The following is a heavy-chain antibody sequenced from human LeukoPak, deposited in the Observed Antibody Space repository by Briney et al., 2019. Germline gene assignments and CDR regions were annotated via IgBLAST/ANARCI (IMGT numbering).Heavy chain of an antibody. J-gene: IGHJ6*03. D-gene: IGHD4/OR15-4a*01. Sequence: SETLSLTCTVSGGSVSSHFWSWIRQPPGKGLEWIGYIYNSGITNYNPSLRSRVTMSVDTSKNQFSLMLRSVTAADTAVYYCARDHLPAGAPGYYMDVWGKGTTVTVSS. CDR2: IYNSGIT. CDR1: GGSVSSHF. V-gene: IGHV4-59*02. CDR3: ARDHLPAGAPGYYMDV.